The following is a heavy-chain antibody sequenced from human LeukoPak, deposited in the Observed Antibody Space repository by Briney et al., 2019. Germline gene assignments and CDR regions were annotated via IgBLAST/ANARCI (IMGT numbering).Heavy chain of an antibody. CDR3: ARQYCSSTSCNGAFDI. CDR2: IYRGGNT. D-gene: IGHD2-2*01. V-gene: IGHV3-53*01. CDR1: GFTVSSNY. J-gene: IGHJ3*02. Sequence: PGGSLRLSCAASGFTVSSNYMSWVRQAPGKGLEWVSIIYRGGNTYYADSVKGRFTISRDNSKNTLYSQMNSLRAEDTAVYYCARQYCSSTSCNGAFDIWGQGTMVTVSS.